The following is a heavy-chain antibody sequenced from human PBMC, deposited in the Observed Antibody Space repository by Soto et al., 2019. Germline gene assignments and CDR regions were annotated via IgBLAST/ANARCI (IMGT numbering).Heavy chain of an antibody. CDR3: ARQFSWFDP. J-gene: IGHJ5*02. Sequence: SETLSLTCTVSGGSISSSSYYWGWIRQPPGKGLEWIGSIYYSGSTYYNPSLKSRVTISVDTSKNQFSLKLSSVTAADTAVYYCARQFSWFDPWGQGTLVTVSS. CDR1: GGSISSSSYY. CDR2: IYYSGST. V-gene: IGHV4-39*01.